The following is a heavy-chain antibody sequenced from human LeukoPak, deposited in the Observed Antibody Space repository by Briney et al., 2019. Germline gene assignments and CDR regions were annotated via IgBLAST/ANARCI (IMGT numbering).Heavy chain of an antibody. CDR1: GGSISSSNW. Sequence: SETLSLTCAVSGGSISSSNWWSWGRQPPGKGLEWVGEIYHSGSTNYNPSLKSRVTISVDKSKNQFSLKLSSVTAADTAVYYCARVTPFITMVRGVTPDYFDYWGQGTLVTVSS. J-gene: IGHJ4*02. CDR3: ARVTPFITMVRGVTPDYFDY. CDR2: IYHSGST. D-gene: IGHD3-10*01. V-gene: IGHV4-4*02.